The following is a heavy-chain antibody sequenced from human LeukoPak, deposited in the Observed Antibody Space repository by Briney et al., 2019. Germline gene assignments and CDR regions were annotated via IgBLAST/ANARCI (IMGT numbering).Heavy chain of an antibody. CDR2: IIPIFGTA. D-gene: IGHD4-17*01. Sequence: GASVKVSCKASGYTFPSYFMHWVRQAPGQGLEWMGGIIPIFGTANYAQKFQGRVTITADESTSTAYMELSSLRSEDTAVYYCASDYGDYDYWGQGTLVTVSS. J-gene: IGHJ4*02. V-gene: IGHV1-69*13. CDR3: ASDYGDYDY. CDR1: GYTFPSYF.